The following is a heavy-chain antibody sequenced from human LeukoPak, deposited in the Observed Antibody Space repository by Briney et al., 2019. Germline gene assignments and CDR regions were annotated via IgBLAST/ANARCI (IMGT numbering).Heavy chain of an antibody. CDR1: GFTFSSYG. Sequence: PGRSLRLSCAASGFTFSSYGMHWVRQAPGKGLEWVAVIWYDGSNKYYADSVKGRFTISRDNSKSTLYLQMNSLRAEDTAVYYCAREGSYSSSSGFDYWGQGTLVTVSS. CDR2: IWYDGSNK. J-gene: IGHJ4*02. D-gene: IGHD6-6*01. CDR3: AREGSYSSSSGFDY. V-gene: IGHV3-33*01.